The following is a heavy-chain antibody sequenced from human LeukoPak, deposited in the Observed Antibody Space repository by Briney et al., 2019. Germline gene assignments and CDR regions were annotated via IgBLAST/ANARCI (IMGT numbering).Heavy chain of an antibody. CDR2: INHSGST. V-gene: IGHV4-34*01. J-gene: IGHJ4*02. CDR1: GGSISSYY. Sequence: PSETLSLTCTVSGGSISSYYWSWIRQPPGKGLEWIGEINHSGSTNYNPSLKSRVTISVDTSKNQFSLKLSSVTAADTAVYYCARGNPLYYYDSSGYYLWGQGTLVTVSS. D-gene: IGHD3-22*01. CDR3: ARGNPLYYYDSSGYYL.